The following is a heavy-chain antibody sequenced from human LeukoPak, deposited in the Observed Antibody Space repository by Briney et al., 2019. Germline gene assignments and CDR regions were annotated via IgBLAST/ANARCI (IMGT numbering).Heavy chain of an antibody. J-gene: IGHJ4*02. CDR2: ISSSSSTI. D-gene: IGHD5-12*01. Sequence: GGSLRLSCAASGFTFSSYSMNWVRQAPGKGLEWVSYISSSSSTIYYADSVKGRFTISRDNAKNSLYLQMNSLRAEDTAVYYCARAGGYSGYDLHFDYWGQGTLVTVSS. CDR1: GFTFSSYS. CDR3: ARAGGYSGYDLHFDY. V-gene: IGHV3-48*04.